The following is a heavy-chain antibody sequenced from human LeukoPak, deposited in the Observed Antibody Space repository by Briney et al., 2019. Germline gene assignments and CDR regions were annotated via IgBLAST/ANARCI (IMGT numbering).Heavy chain of an antibody. J-gene: IGHJ4*02. CDR3: ATCSTWRFDY. Sequence: PGGSLRLSCAASGFTFSNYWMSWVRQAPGKRLEWVAHIKEDGSEKNYADSVKGRFTISRDNAKNSLHLQMNSLRAEDTAVYYCATCSTWRFDYWGQGTLVTVSS. D-gene: IGHD6-13*01. V-gene: IGHV3-7*05. CDR1: GFTFSNYW. CDR2: IKEDGSEK.